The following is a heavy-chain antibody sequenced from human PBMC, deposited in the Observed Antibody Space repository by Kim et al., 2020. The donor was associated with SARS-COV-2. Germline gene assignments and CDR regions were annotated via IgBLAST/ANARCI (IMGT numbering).Heavy chain of an antibody. CDR3: ARKSWDY. CDR1: GFTFSSYA. V-gene: IGHV3-30-3*01. J-gene: IGHJ4*02. Sequence: GGSLRLSCAASGFTFSSYAMHWVRQAPGKGQEWVAVISYDGSNKYYADSVKGRFTISRDNSKNTLYLQMNSLRAEDTAVYYCARKSWDYWGQGTLVTVSS. CDR2: ISYDGSNK.